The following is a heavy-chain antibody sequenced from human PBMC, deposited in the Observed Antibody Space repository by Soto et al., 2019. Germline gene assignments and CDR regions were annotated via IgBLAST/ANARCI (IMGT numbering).Heavy chain of an antibody. J-gene: IGHJ3*01. CDR2: ILSDGSKQ. CDR3: VWKLAVAGRDAFDL. D-gene: IGHD6-19*01. V-gene: IGHV3-30-3*01. CDR1: RFTFSYYA. Sequence: GGSLRLSCAASRFTFSYYAMHWIRQAPGKGLEWMAVILSDGSKQYYAESVKGRFTISRDNSKSTLYLQMTSLRVEDTAVYFCVWKLAVAGRDAFDLWGQGSMVTVS.